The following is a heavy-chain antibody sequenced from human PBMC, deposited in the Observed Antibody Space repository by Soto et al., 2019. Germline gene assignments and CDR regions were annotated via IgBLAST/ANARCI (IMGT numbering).Heavy chain of an antibody. CDR3: ARGLTGAIFGVVRTDRGRHFDY. CDR1: GGSFSGYY. Sequence: SETLSLTCAVYGGSFSGYYWSWIRQPPGKGLEWIGEINHSGSTNYNPSLKSRVTISVDTSKNQFSLKLSSVTAADTAVYYCARGLTGAIFGVVRTDRGRHFDYWGQGTLVTVSS. V-gene: IGHV4-34*01. J-gene: IGHJ4*02. D-gene: IGHD3-3*01. CDR2: INHSGST.